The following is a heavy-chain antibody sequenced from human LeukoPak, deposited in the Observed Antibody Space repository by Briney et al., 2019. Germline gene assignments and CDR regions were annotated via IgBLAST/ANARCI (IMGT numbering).Heavy chain of an antibody. J-gene: IGHJ4*02. CDR1: GYTFTSYG. CDR3: AREMRATVDY. V-gene: IGHV1-18*01. Sequence: RRASVKVSCKASGYTFTSYGISWVRQAPGQGLEWMGWISAYNGNTNYAQKLQGRVTMTTDTSTSTAYMELSSLRSEDTAVYYCAREMRATVDYWGQGTLVTISS. CDR2: ISAYNGNT. D-gene: IGHD1-14*01.